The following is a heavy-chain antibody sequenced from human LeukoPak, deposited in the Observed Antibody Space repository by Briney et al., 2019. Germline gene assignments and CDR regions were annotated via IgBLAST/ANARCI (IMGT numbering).Heavy chain of an antibody. CDR2: INSDGSST. CDR3: ARDRLAVLDY. V-gene: IGHV3-74*01. CDR1: GFTFSTYW. D-gene: IGHD3-9*01. Sequence: GSLRLSCAASGFTFSTYWMHWVRQAPGTGLVWVSRINSDGSSTTYADSVKGRFTVSRDNAKNTLFLQMNSLRAEDMAVYYCARDRLAVLDYWGQGTLVTVSS. J-gene: IGHJ4*02.